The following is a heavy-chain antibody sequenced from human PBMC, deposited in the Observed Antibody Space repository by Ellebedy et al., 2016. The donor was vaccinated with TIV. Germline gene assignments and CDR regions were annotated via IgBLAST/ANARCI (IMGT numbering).Heavy chain of an antibody. CDR2: INHSGST. J-gene: IGHJ4*02. D-gene: IGHD1-26*01. V-gene: IGHV4-34*08. Sequence: GSLRLSXAASGFTFSNYVMSWVRQPPGKGLEWIGEINHSGSTNYNPSLESRVTLSVDTSKNQFSLRVRSVTAADTARYYCATSIVGAPVLGADYWGQGTLVTVSS. CDR3: ATSIVGAPVLGADY. CDR1: GFTFSNYV.